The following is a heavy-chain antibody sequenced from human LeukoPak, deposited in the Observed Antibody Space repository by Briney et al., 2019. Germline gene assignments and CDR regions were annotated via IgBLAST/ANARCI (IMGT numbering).Heavy chain of an antibody. CDR2: ICYRGST. CDR3: ARLVGSSWYHEVLLGRDY. Sequence: SETLSLTCTVSGGSISSSSYYWGWIRQPPGKGLEWIGYICYRGSTYYNPSLKSRVTISVDTSKNQFSLKLSSVTAADTAVYYCARLVGSSWYHEVLLGRDYWGQGTLVTVSS. V-gene: IGHV4-39*01. D-gene: IGHD6-13*01. J-gene: IGHJ4*02. CDR1: GGSISSSSYY.